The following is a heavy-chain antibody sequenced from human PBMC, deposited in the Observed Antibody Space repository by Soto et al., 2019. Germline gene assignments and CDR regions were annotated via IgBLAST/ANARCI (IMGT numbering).Heavy chain of an antibody. D-gene: IGHD6-13*01. Sequence: QVQLVQSGAQVKNPGASVKLSCKASGYIFSTYYIHWVRQALGQGLEWLGVINPSGTTPTRYAQSFQDRVSMTRDTSTSTVYMELTSLRLDDTAIYYCSRAARAEAVIGFSRDSYYGMDVWGQGTTVTVSS. CDR1: GYIFSTYY. V-gene: IGHV1-46*01. CDR2: INPSGTTPT. CDR3: SRAARAEAVIGFSRDSYYGMDV. J-gene: IGHJ6*02.